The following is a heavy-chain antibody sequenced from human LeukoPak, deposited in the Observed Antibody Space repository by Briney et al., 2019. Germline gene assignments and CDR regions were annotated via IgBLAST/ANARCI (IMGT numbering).Heavy chain of an antibody. CDR1: GYSISSGYY. Sequence: SETLSLTCAVSGYSISSGYYWGWIRQPPGKGLEWIGSIYHSGSTYYNPSLKSRVTISVDTSKNQFSLKLSSVTAADTAVYYCARVRGDFWSGYLGSFDYWGQGTLVTVSS. D-gene: IGHD3-3*01. CDR3: ARVRGDFWSGYLGSFDY. V-gene: IGHV4-38-2*01. CDR2: IYHSGST. J-gene: IGHJ4*02.